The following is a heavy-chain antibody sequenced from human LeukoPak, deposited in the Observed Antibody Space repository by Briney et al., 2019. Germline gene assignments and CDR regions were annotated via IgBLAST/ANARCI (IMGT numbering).Heavy chain of an antibody. V-gene: IGHV3-7*01. D-gene: IGHD3-16*01. CDR2: IKQDGSEK. Sequence: GGSLRLSCAASGFTFSSYWMSWVRQAPGKGLEWVANIKQDGSEKYYVDSVKGRFTISRDNAKNSLYLQMNSLRAEDTAVYCCAARDDYVWGSYKGAFDIWGQGTMVTASS. CDR1: GFTFSSYW. CDR3: AARDDYVWGSYKGAFDI. J-gene: IGHJ3*02.